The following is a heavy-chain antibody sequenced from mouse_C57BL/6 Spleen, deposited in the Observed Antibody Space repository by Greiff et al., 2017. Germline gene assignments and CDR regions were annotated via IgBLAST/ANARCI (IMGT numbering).Heavy chain of an antibody. V-gene: IGHV1-50*01. Sequence: QVQLQQPGAELVKPGASVKLPCKASGYTFTSYWMQWVKQRPGQGLEWIGEIDPSDSYTNYNQKFKGKATLTVDTSSSTAYMQLSSLTSEDSAVYYCAKTAQATGGFAYWGQGTLVTVSA. CDR2: IDPSDSYT. J-gene: IGHJ3*01. CDR3: AKTAQATGGFAY. CDR1: GYTFTSYW. D-gene: IGHD3-2*02.